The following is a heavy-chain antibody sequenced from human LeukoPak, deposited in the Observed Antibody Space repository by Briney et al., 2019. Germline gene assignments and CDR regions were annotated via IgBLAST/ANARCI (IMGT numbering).Heavy chain of an antibody. V-gene: IGHV3-7*01. CDR1: GFTFSGYW. J-gene: IGHJ4*02. CDR3: TRIEV. CDR2: IKQDGSNK. Sequence: PGGSLRLSCAGSGFTFSGYWMSWVRQAPGKGLEWVANIKQDGSNKYYVDSVKGRFTISRDNAKNSLSLQMNSLRAEDTGVYYCTRIEVWGQGTLVNVSS.